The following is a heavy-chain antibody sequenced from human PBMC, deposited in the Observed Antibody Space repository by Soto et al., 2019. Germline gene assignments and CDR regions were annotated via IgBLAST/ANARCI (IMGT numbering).Heavy chain of an antibody. D-gene: IGHD2-8*01. V-gene: IGHV4-39*01. J-gene: IGHJ4*02. CDR1: DDSINSDKYY. Sequence: QLQLQESGPGLVKPSETLSLTCSVSDDSINSDKYYWVWIRQPPGKGLEWIGSIYYRGNAYYNPSLQTPVTISLDKSRSQFSLKLNSVTAADSAVYFCARLEGMATISYYFDFWGPGALVTVSS. CDR3: ARLEGMATISYYFDF. CDR2: IYYRGNA.